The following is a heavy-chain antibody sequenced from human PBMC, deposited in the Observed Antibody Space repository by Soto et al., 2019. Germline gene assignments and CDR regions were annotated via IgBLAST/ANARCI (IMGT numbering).Heavy chain of an antibody. CDR2: IKQDGSNK. CDR3: ARELTAAGPGYGMDV. V-gene: IGHV3-7*01. J-gene: IGHJ6*02. CDR1: GFTFSSYW. Sequence: PGGSLRLSCAASGFTFSSYWMSWVRQAPGKGLEWVANIKQDGSNKYYADSVKGRFTISRDNSKNTLYLQMNSLRAEDTAVYYCARELTAAGPGYGMDVWGQGTTVTVSS. D-gene: IGHD6-13*01.